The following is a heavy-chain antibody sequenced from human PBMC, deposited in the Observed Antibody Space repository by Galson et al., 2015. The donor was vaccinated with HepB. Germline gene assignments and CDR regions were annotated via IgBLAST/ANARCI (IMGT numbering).Heavy chain of an antibody. D-gene: IGHD3-22*01. V-gene: IGHV2-5*02. CDR2: IYWDDDK. J-gene: IGHJ5*02. CDR1: GFSLSTSGVG. Sequence: PALVKPTQTLTLTCTFSGFSLSTSGVGVGWIRQPPGKALEWLALIYWDDDKRYSPSLKSRLTITKDTSKNQVVLTMTNMDPVDTATYYCAHRQTGGNYYDSSGYGEVNWFDPWGQGTLVTVSS. CDR3: AHRQTGGNYYDSSGYGEVNWFDP.